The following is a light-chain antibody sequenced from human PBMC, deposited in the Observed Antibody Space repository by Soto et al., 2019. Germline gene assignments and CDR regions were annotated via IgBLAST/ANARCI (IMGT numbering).Light chain of an antibody. CDR3: QQRSNWPWT. CDR2: DAS. J-gene: IGKJ1*01. Sequence: EIVLTQSPGTLSLSPGERATLSCRGSQSVSSTYLAWYQQKPGQAPRLLIYDASNRATGIPARFSGSGSGTDFTLTISSLEPEDFAVYYCQQRSNWPWTFGRGTKVDIK. V-gene: IGKV3D-20*02. CDR1: QSVSSTY.